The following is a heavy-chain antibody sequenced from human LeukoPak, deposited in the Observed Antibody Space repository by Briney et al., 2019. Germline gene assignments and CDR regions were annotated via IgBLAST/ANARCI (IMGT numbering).Heavy chain of an antibody. CDR1: GFTLSHCA. D-gene: IGHD3-22*01. CDR3: ARDLEATLIHYLAH. CDR2: ISYDGVTK. Sequence: GGSLRLSCAASGFTLSHCAMHWVRQAPGKGLEWLAVISYDGVTKVYADSVEGRFTISRDSSTNTLYLQMNSLRAEDTALYYCARDLEATLIHYLAHWGQGTLITVSS. V-gene: IGHV3-30-3*01. J-gene: IGHJ4*02.